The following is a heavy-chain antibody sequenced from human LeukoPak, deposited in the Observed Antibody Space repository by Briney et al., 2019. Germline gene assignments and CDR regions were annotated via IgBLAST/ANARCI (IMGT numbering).Heavy chain of an antibody. Sequence: PSETLSLTCSVSGGSINSYYWSWIRQPAGKGLEWIGRIYTGGRTSYNPSLKSRVTMSLDTSKNQFSLKLSSVTAADTAVYYCARVGARGYSYGNDYWGQGTLVTVSS. CDR1: GGSINSYY. V-gene: IGHV4-4*07. CDR3: ARVGARGYSYGNDY. J-gene: IGHJ4*02. D-gene: IGHD5-18*01. CDR2: IYTGGRT.